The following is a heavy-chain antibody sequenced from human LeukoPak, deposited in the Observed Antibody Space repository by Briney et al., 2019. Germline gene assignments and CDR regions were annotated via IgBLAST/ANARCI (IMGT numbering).Heavy chain of an antibody. V-gene: IGHV4-59*01. J-gene: IGHJ4*02. CDR2: IYYSGNT. D-gene: IGHD3-3*01. CDR1: GGSISSYY. Sequence: PSETLSLTCAVSGGSISSYYWSWIRQPPGKGLERVGYIYYSGNTNHNPSLKSRVTISVDMSKNQFSLKLTSVTAADTAVYYCARRNGYYDGFDYWGQGTLVTVSS. CDR3: ARRNGYYDGFDY.